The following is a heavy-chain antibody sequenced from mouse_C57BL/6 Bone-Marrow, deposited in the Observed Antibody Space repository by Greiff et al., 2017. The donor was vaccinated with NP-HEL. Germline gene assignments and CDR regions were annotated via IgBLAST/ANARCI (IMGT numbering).Heavy chain of an antibody. D-gene: IGHD1-1*01. Sequence: QVQLQQPGAELVRPGSSVKLSCKASGYTFTSYWMDWVKQRPGQGLEWIGNIYPSDSETNYNQKFKDKATLTVDKSSSTAYMQLSSLTSEDSAVYYCARSYCGSSPGWFAYWGQGTLVTVSA. CDR1: GYTFTSYW. V-gene: IGHV1-61*01. CDR3: ARSYCGSSPGWFAY. CDR2: IYPSDSET. J-gene: IGHJ3*01.